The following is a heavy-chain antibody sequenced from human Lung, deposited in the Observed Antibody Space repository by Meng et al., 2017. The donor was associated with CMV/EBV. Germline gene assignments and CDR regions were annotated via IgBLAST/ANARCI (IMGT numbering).Heavy chain of an antibody. Sequence: GFNVRNYVRHWVRQAQGKGLEWVAVTSYDGSNKYYADAVKGRFTISRDNSKNTLYLQMNSLRVEDTAVYYCARAWPRSSFLGVVFDFWGQGSLVTVSS. J-gene: IGHJ4*02. CDR3: ARAWPRSSFLGVVFDF. CDR2: TSYDGSNK. CDR1: GFNVRNYV. V-gene: IGHV3-30*04. D-gene: IGHD3-3*01.